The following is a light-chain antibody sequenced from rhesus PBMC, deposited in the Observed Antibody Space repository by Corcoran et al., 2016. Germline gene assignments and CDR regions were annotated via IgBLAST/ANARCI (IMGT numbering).Light chain of an antibody. V-gene: IGKV1-33*02. CDR2: AAS. CDR3: QQGYSTPVT. CDR1: QGISTA. J-gene: IGKJ3*01. Sequence: EIQMSQSPSSLSASVGDKVTITCRASQGISTALAWYQQKPGKAPKLLIYAASSLESGVPSRFSGSRSVTDFTLTISSLQPEDFATYYCQQGYSTPVTFGPGTKLDIK.